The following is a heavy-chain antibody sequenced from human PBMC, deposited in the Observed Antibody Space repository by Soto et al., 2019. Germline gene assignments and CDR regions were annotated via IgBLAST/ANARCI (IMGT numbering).Heavy chain of an antibody. D-gene: IGHD3-3*01. Sequence: QVQLVQSGTEVKKSGSSVKVSCRASGGTSSNFVITWVRQVPGQGLEWLGGILPMFGAVKYAQKFQDRLIITADRFKQTAAMELGSLRSEDTAVYYCARTKRSGYDRGDSYYHTMDVWGHGTTVTVS. CDR2: ILPMFGAV. J-gene: IGHJ6*02. V-gene: IGHV1-69*06. CDR3: ARTKRSGYDRGDSYYHTMDV. CDR1: GGTSSNFV.